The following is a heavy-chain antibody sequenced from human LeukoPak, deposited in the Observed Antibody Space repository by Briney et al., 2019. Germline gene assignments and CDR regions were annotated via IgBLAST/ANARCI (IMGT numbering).Heavy chain of an antibody. Sequence: GGSLRLSCAASGFTFSYAWMSWVRQAPGKGLEGVGRINTKSDGGTIGYSAHVKGRFTISRDDSKNTVYLQMSSLKTEDTAVYYCTTGLAFWGQGTLVSVSS. V-gene: IGHV3-15*01. J-gene: IGHJ4*02. CDR1: GFTFSYAW. CDR2: INTKSDGGTI. CDR3: TTGLAF. D-gene: IGHD2-21*01.